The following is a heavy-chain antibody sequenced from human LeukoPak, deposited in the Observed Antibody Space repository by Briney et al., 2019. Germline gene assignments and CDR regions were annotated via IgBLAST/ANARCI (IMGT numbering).Heavy chain of an antibody. CDR1: GYTFTSYA. J-gene: IGHJ4*02. Sequence: GASVKVSCKASGYTFTSYAMHWVRQAPGQRLEWMGWINAGNGNTKYSQKFQGRVTITRDTSASTAYMELSSLRSEDTAVYYCARGVGYGDYVGVFDYWGQGTLVTASS. CDR3: ARGVGYGDYVGVFDY. V-gene: IGHV1-3*01. CDR2: INAGNGNT. D-gene: IGHD4-17*01.